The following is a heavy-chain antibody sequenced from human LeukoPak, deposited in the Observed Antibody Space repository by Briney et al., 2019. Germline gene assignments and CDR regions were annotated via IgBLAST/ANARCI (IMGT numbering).Heavy chain of an antibody. Sequence: GGSLRLSCAASGFTFSSYGMSWVRQAPGKGLEWVSAISGSGGSTYYADSVKGGFTISRDNSKNTLYLQMDNLRAEDTAVYYCARKYYYGSGNYYTFDYWGQGTLVTVSS. V-gene: IGHV3-23*01. D-gene: IGHD3-10*01. CDR3: ARKYYYGSGNYYTFDY. J-gene: IGHJ4*02. CDR1: GFTFSSYG. CDR2: ISGSGGST.